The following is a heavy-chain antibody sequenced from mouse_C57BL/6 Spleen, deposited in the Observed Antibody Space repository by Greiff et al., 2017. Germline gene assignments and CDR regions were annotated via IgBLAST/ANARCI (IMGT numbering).Heavy chain of an antibody. Sequence: EVHLVESGGGLVQPGGSLSLSCAASGFTFTDYYMSWVRQPPGQALEWLGFIRNKANGYTTEYSASVKGRFTISRDNSQSILYLKVNALRAEDSSTYYWTRYSATVVATDCAMDYWGKGTSVTVSS. J-gene: IGHJ4*01. CDR2: IRNKANGYTT. D-gene: IGHD1-1*01. CDR1: GFTFTDYY. V-gene: IGHV7-3*01. CDR3: TRYSATVVATDCAMDY.